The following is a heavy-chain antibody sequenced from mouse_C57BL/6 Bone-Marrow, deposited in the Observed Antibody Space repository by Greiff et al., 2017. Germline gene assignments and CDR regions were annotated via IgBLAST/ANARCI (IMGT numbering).Heavy chain of an antibody. CDR2: IRNKGNGYTT. Sequence: DVKLVESGGGLVQPGGSLSLSCAASGFTFTDYYMSWVRQPPGKALEWMGFIRNKGNGYTTEDSATVKGRFTISRDNSQSILYLQMNALRADDSATYYCSRRDYSNYYYAMDFWGQGTSVTVSS. D-gene: IGHD2-5*01. CDR3: SRRDYSNYYYAMDF. CDR1: GFTFTDYY. J-gene: IGHJ4*01. V-gene: IGHV7-3*01.